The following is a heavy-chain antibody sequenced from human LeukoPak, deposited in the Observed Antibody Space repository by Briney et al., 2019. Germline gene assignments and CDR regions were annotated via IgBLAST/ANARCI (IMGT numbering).Heavy chain of an antibody. Sequence: WFRQAPGKGLEWVGFIRSKAYGGTTEYAASAKDRFTISRDDSKSIAYLQMNSLKTEDTAVYYCAKDQRDSSSWYLISLVTSDYWGQGTLVTVSS. CDR3: AKDQRDSSSWYLISLVTSDY. J-gene: IGHJ4*02. CDR2: IRSKAYGGTT. D-gene: IGHD6-13*01. V-gene: IGHV3-49*03.